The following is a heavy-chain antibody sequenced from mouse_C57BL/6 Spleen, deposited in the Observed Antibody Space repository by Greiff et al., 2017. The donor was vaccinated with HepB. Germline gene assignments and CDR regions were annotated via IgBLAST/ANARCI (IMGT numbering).Heavy chain of an antibody. CDR1: GFSLTSYG. V-gene: IGHV2-2*01. J-gene: IGHJ4*01. CDR2: IWSGGST. D-gene: IGHD3-2*02. Sequence: VQRVESGPGLVQPSQSLSITCTVSGFSLTSYGVHWVRQSPGKGLEWLGVIWSGGSTDYNAAFISRLSISKDNSKSQVFFKMNSLQADDTAIYYCARQSSGYGNYAMDYWGQGTSVTVSS. CDR3: ARQSSGYGNYAMDY.